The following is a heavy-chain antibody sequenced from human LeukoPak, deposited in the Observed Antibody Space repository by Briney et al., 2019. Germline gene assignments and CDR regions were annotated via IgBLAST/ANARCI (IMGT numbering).Heavy chain of an antibody. CDR2: IWYDGSNK. V-gene: IGHV3-30*19. CDR1: GFTFSSYG. CDR3: AREWCSSTSCYGNWFDP. D-gene: IGHD2-2*01. Sequence: GRSLRLSCAASGFTFSSYGMHWVRQAPGKGLEWVAVIWYDGSNKYYADSVKGRFTISRDNSKNTLYLQMNSLRAEDTAVYYCAREWCSSTSCYGNWFDPWGQGTLVTVSS. J-gene: IGHJ5*02.